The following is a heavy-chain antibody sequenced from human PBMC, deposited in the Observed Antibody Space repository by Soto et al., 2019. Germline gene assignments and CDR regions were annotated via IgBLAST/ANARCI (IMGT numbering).Heavy chain of an antibody. Sequence: SETLSLTCTVSGGSISSSSYYWGWIRQPPGKGLEWIGSIYYSGSTYYNPSLKSRVTISVDTSTNQFSLKLSSVTAADTAVYYCARHYSSGWYWFDPWGQGTLVTVSS. CDR2: IYYSGST. CDR3: ARHYSSGWYWFDP. J-gene: IGHJ5*02. D-gene: IGHD6-19*01. V-gene: IGHV4-39*01. CDR1: GGSISSSSYY.